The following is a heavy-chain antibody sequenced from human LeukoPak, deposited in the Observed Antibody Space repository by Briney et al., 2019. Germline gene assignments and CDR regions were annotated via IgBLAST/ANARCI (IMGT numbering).Heavy chain of an antibody. Sequence: SETLSLTCTVSGGSIGTGGYYWSWIRLHPGKGLEWIGYIYHSGTAYYNPSLRSRITISLDTSKNLFSLKLTSVTAADTAVYYCARESTYYYDNSGFDSAAFDIWGQGTMVTVSS. D-gene: IGHD3-22*01. CDR1: GGSIGTGGYY. J-gene: IGHJ3*02. CDR3: ARESTYYYDNSGFDSAAFDI. CDR2: IYHSGTA. V-gene: IGHV4-31*03.